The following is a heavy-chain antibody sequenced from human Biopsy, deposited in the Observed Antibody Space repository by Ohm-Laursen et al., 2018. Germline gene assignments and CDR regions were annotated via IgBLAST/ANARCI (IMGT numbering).Heavy chain of an antibody. V-gene: IGHV3-72*01. CDR3: VRVGDYFAYDD. Sequence: SLRLSCAASGFTLSDRYMDWVRQAPGKGLEWVGRSRNKANSYVTHYAASVRGRFIISRDGSGNSLYLQMNSLKSEDTAMYYCVRVGDYFAYDDWGQGTKVIVSS. CDR1: GFTLSDRY. D-gene: IGHD4-17*01. J-gene: IGHJ3*01. CDR2: SRNKANSYVT.